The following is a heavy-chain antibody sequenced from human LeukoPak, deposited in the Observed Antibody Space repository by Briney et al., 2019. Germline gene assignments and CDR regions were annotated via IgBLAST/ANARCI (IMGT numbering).Heavy chain of an antibody. D-gene: IGHD2-2*01. CDR1: GFTFSSYG. V-gene: IGHV3-33*01. CDR3: ASGVLGYCSSTSCYPFDY. J-gene: IGHJ4*02. CDR2: IWYDGSNK. Sequence: PGRSLRLSCAASGFTFSSYGMHWVRQAPGKGLEWVAVIWYDGSNKYYADSVKGRFTISRDNSKNTLYLQMNSLRAEDTAVYYCASGVLGYCSSTSCYPFDYWGQGTLVTVSS.